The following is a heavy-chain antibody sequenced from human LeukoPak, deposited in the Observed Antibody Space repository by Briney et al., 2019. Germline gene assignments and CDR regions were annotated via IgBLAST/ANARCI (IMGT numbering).Heavy chain of an antibody. CDR3: ARGGSI. J-gene: IGHJ4*02. D-gene: IGHD1-26*01. Sequence: PWGSLRLSCAASGFTFSSYWMSWVRQAPGKGLEWVADMNQDGSEKYYVDSVRGRFTISRDNAKNSLYLQMSSLRVEDTAVYYCARGGSIGGQGTLVTVSS. V-gene: IGHV3-7*01. CDR1: GFTFSSYW. CDR2: MNQDGSEK.